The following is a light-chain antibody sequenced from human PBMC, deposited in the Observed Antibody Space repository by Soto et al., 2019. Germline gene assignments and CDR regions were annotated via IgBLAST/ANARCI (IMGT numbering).Light chain of an antibody. CDR2: EAT. CDR1: SSDVGSYNL. V-gene: IGLV2-23*01. CDR3: GACGGSGTVV. J-gene: IGLJ3*02. Sequence: QSVLTQPASVSGSPEQSITISCTGTSSDVGSYNLVSWYQQHPGKAPKVMIYEATKRPSGDSNRFSGFKSGNTASLTISGRQAEGEDDYYFGACGGSGTVVFGGGTAVTVL.